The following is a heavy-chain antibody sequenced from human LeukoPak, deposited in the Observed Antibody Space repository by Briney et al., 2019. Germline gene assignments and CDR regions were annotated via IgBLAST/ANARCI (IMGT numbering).Heavy chain of an antibody. CDR3: ARDHKSYSGSYIAY. Sequence: ASVKVSCKASGYTFTGYYMHWVRQAPGQGLEWMGWINPNSGGTNYAQKFQGRVTMTRDTSISTAYMELSRLRSDDTAVYYCARDHKSYSGSYIAYWGQGTLVTVSS. D-gene: IGHD1-26*01. J-gene: IGHJ4*02. V-gene: IGHV1-2*02. CDR1: GYTFTGYY. CDR2: INPNSGGT.